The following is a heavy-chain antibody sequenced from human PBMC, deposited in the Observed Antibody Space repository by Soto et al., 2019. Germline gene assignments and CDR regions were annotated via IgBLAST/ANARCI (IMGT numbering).Heavy chain of an antibody. CDR2: INPSGGST. CDR3: ARGAEELRSYTIIGVVNPLQYYYYYMDV. J-gene: IGHJ6*03. CDR1: GYTFTSYY. Sequence: ASVKVSCKASGYTFTSYYMHWVRQAPGQGLEWMGIINPSGGSTSYAQKFQGRVTMTRDTSTSTVYMELSSLRSEDTAVYYCARGAEELRSYTIIGVVNPLQYYYYYMDVWGKGTTVTVSS. D-gene: IGHD3-3*01. V-gene: IGHV1-46*01.